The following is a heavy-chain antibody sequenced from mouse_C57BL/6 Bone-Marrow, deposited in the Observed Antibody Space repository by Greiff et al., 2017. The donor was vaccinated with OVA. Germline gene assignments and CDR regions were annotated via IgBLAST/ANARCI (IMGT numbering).Heavy chain of an antibody. CDR3: ASRQLRLPWWAY. CDR2: INPNNGGT. Sequence: VQLQQSGPELVKPGASVKIPCKASGYTFTDYNMAWVKQSHGQSLEWIGDINPNNGGTIYNQKFKGKATLTVDKSSSTAYMELRSLTSEDTAVYECASRQLRLPWWAYWGQGTPVTVSA. J-gene: IGHJ3*01. D-gene: IGHD3-2*02. V-gene: IGHV1-18*01. CDR1: GYTFTDYN.